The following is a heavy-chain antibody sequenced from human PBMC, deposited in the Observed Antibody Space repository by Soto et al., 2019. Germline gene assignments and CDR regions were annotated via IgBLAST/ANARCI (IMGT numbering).Heavy chain of an antibody. V-gene: IGHV4-30-4*01. D-gene: IGHD2-2*01. J-gene: IGHJ5*02. CDR1: GGSISNVGYF. CDR3: ARVMAAMQNWLDP. Sequence: QVQLQESGPGLVKPSQTLSLTCTVSGGSISNVGYFWSWIRQPPGKGLEWIGFIYHTGTTYYNSSLRSRVSISIDTSKSQFSLKLNSVTAADTAVYYCARVMAAMQNWLDPWGQGTLDTVSP. CDR2: IYHTGTT.